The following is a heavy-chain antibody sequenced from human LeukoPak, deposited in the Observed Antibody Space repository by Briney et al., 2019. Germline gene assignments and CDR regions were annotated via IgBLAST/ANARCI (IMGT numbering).Heavy chain of an antibody. D-gene: IGHD3-10*02. J-gene: IGHJ3*02. V-gene: IGHV4-4*07. Sequence: NTSETLSLXCTVSGGSTSSYYWRWIRQPAGKGLEWIGRIYTSGSTNYNPSLKSRVTMSVDTSKNQFSLKLSSVTAADTAVYYCARITMSVAFDIWGQGTMVTVSS. CDR3: ARITMSVAFDI. CDR2: IYTSGST. CDR1: GGSTSSYY.